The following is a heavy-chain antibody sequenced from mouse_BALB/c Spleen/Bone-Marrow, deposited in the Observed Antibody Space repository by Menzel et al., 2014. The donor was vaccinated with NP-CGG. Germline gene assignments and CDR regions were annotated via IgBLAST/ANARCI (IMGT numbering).Heavy chain of an antibody. Sequence: EVHLVESGGGLVQPGGSLRLSCATSGFTFTDYYMNWVRQPPGKALEWLGFIRNKANGYTTEYSAPVKGRFTISRDNSQNSLYLQMNTRRAEDSAAYYCARDKGLVFFDYWGQGTTLTVSS. J-gene: IGHJ2*01. V-gene: IGHV7-3*02. CDR1: GFTFTDYY. CDR3: ARDKGLVFFDY. CDR2: IRNKANGYTT.